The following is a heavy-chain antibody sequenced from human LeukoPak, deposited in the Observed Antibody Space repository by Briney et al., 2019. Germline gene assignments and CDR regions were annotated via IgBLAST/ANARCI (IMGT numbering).Heavy chain of an antibody. Sequence: GSLTLSCAASGFTFSGYEMKWVGQAPGKGLEWVSYISSSGSIIYYADSVKGRFTISRDNTKNSLYLQMNSLTAEDTAVYYCARDGAVAGIENDYWGQGTLVTVSS. D-gene: IGHD6-19*01. CDR2: ISSSGSII. CDR1: GFTFSGYE. CDR3: ARDGAVAGIENDY. V-gene: IGHV3-48*03. J-gene: IGHJ4*02.